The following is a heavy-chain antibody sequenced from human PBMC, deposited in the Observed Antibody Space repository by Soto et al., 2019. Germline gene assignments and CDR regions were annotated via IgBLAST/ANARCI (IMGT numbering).Heavy chain of an antibody. CDR1: GYSFTSYW. J-gene: IGHJ4*02. CDR3: ARLLQLWSFDY. Sequence: GESLKISCKGSGYSFTSYWIGWVRQMPGKGLEWMGIIYPGDSDTRYSPSFQDQDTISADKSISTANLQWSNLKDSDTAMYYCARLLQLWSFDYWGQGTLVTVSS. V-gene: IGHV5-51*01. D-gene: IGHD5-18*01. CDR2: IYPGDSDT.